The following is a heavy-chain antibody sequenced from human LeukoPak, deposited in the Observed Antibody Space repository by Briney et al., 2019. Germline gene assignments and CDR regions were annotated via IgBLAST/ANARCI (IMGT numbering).Heavy chain of an antibody. Sequence: PSETLSLTCTVSGGSISSSSYYWGWIRQPPGKGLEWIGSIYYSGSTYYNPSLKSRVTISVDASKNQFSLKLSSVTAADTAVYYCARDTYYYGSGSYYKTYDYWGQGTLVTVSS. CDR3: ARDTYYYGSGSYYKTYDY. J-gene: IGHJ4*02. CDR2: IYYSGST. V-gene: IGHV4-39*07. CDR1: GGSISSSSYY. D-gene: IGHD3-10*01.